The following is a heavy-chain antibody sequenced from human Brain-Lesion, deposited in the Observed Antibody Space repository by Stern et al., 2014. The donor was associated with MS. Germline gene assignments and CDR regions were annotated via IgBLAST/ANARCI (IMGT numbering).Heavy chain of an antibody. CDR1: GYTLTELS. CDR2: FDPEDGET. D-gene: IGHD6-13*01. Sequence: VHLVESGAEVKKPGASVKVSCKVSGYTLTELSMHWVRQAPGKGLEWMGTFDPEDGETIYAQKFQGRVTMTEDTSTDTAYMELSSLRSEDTAVYYCATGDFRQQLVPGPYYFYGMDVWGQGTTVTVS. CDR3: ATGDFRQQLVPGPYYFYGMDV. V-gene: IGHV1-24*01. J-gene: IGHJ6*02.